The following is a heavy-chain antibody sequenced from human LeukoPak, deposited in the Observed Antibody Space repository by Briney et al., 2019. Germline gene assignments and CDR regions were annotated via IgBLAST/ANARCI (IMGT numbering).Heavy chain of an antibody. V-gene: IGHV4-39*07. CDR1: GGSISSSSYY. J-gene: IGHJ4*02. CDR2: INHSGST. Sequence: SETLSLTCTVSGGSISSSSYYWSWIRQPPGKGLEWIGEINHSGSTNYNPSLKSRVTISVDTSKNQFSLKLSSVTAADTAVYYCARAPTGIDYWGQGTLVTVSS. CDR3: ARAPTGIDY.